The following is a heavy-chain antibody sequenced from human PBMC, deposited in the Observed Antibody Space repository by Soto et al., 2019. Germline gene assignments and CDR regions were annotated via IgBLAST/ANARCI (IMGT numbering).Heavy chain of an antibody. Sequence: GASVKVSCKASGYTFTNYGISWVRQAPGQGLEWMGWISAYNGNTNYAQKLQGRVTMTTDTSTSTAYMELRSLRSDDTAVYYCASASSSWNGALRFDYWGQGTLVTVSS. CDR3: ASASSSWNGALRFDY. J-gene: IGHJ4*02. CDR2: ISAYNGNT. V-gene: IGHV1-18*01. D-gene: IGHD6-13*01. CDR1: GYTFTNYG.